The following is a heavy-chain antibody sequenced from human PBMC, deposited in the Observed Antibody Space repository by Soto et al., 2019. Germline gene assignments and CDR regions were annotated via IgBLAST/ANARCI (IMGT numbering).Heavy chain of an antibody. Sequence: GGSLRLSCAASGFTFSSYGMHWVRQAPGKGLEWVAVIWYDGSNKYYADSVKGRFTISRDNSKNTLYLQMNSLRAEDTAVYYCAFFFRCDGGYYDLLDVWGKGTTVTVSS. J-gene: IGHJ6*04. V-gene: IGHV3-33*01. CDR2: IWYDGSNK. CDR3: AFFFRCDGGYYDLLDV. D-gene: IGHD1-26*01. CDR1: GFTFSSYG.